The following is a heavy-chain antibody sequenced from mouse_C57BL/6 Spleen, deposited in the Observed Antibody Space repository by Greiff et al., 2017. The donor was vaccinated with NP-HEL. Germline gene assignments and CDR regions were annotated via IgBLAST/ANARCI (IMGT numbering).Heavy chain of an antibody. V-gene: IGHV1-15*01. Sequence: VQVVESGAELVRPGASVTLSCKASGYTFTDYEMHWVKQTPVHGLEWIGAIDPETGGTAYNQKFKGKAILTADKSSSTAYMELRSLTSEDSAVYYCTRSGYGSNWGQGTLVTVSA. D-gene: IGHD1-1*01. CDR2: IDPETGGT. J-gene: IGHJ3*01. CDR3: TRSGYGSN. CDR1: GYTFTDYE.